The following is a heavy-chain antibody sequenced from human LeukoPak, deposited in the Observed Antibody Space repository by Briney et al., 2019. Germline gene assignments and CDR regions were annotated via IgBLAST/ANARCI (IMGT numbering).Heavy chain of an antibody. J-gene: IGHJ3*01. D-gene: IGHD7-27*01. CDR2: LNGDGSSI. CDR3: ARSPKWGNGFDV. V-gene: IGHV3-74*01. CDR1: GFTFSSYW. Sequence: GGSLRLSCGSSGFTFSSYWMRWVRQAPGKGLVWVSRLNGDGSSISYADSVKGRFTISRDNAKNTLYLQMNSLRAEDAALYYCARSPKWGNGFDVWGQGTMVTVSA.